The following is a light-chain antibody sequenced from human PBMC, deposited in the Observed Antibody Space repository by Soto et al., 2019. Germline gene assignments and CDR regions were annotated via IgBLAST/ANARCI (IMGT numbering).Light chain of an antibody. CDR2: EVS. V-gene: IGLV2-14*01. J-gene: IGLJ2*01. CDR1: SSDIGGYNY. CDR3: SSYTTSSTVA. Sequence: QSVLTQSASVSGSPGQSITISCTGTSSDIGGYNYVSWYQQHPDKAPKLMIFEVSNRPSGVSNLFSGSKSGNTASMTISGLLPEDEADYYCSSYTTSSTVAFGGGTKLTVL.